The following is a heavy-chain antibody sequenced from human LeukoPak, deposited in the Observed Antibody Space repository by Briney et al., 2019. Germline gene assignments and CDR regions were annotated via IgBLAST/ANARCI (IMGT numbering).Heavy chain of an antibody. J-gene: IGHJ4*02. CDR3: ARSNSVVMTSPVVY. D-gene: IGHD3-22*01. Sequence: GESLKISCKGSGYSFASYWIGWVRQMPGKGLEWMGIIYPGDSDTRYSPSFQGQVSISADKSINTAYLQWSSLKASDTAMYYCARSNSVVMTSPVVYWGQGTLVTVSS. CDR1: GYSFASYW. V-gene: IGHV5-51*01. CDR2: IYPGDSDT.